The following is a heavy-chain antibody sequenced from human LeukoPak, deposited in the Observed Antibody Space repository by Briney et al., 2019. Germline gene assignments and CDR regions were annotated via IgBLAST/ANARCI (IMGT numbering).Heavy chain of an antibody. J-gene: IGHJ5*02. Sequence: GGSLRLSCAASGFTFSSYWMHWVRQAPGKGLVWVSRINSDGSSTSYADSVEGRFTISRDNAKNTLYLQMNSLRAEDTAVYYCARDQARYYYDSSGFDPWGQGTLVTVSS. D-gene: IGHD3-22*01. V-gene: IGHV3-74*01. CDR1: GFTFSSYW. CDR3: ARDQARYYYDSSGFDP. CDR2: INSDGSST.